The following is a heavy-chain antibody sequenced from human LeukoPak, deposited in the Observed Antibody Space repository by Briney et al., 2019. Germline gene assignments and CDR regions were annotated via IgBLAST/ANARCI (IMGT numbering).Heavy chain of an antibody. CDR2: IYRSGSN. Sequence: SETLSLTCAVSGGSISSSNWWSWARQPPGKGLEWIGEIYRSGSNNYNPSLKSRVTISVDKSKNQFSLKLSSVTAADTAVYYCARENPRYCSGGSCYPNFDYWGQGTLVTVSS. V-gene: IGHV4-4*02. D-gene: IGHD2-15*01. CDR3: ARENPRYCSGGSCYPNFDY. J-gene: IGHJ4*02. CDR1: GGSISSSNW.